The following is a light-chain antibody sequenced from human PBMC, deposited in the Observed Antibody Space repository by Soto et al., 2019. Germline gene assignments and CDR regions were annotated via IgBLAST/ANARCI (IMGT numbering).Light chain of an antibody. V-gene: IGLV2-14*01. CDR3: SSYTTSSTLV. Sequence: SVLTQPASVSGSPGQSITISCTGASSDVGGYNYVSWYQHHPGKAPKLMIYEVSNRPSGVSNRFSGSKSGNTASLTISGLQAEDEADYYCSSYTTSSTLVFGTGTKV. CDR2: EVS. CDR1: SSDVGGYNY. J-gene: IGLJ1*01.